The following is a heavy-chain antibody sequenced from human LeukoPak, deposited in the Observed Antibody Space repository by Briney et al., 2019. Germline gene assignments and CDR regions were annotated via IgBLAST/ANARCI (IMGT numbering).Heavy chain of an antibody. CDR2: INSDGSTT. CDR3: ARGRSSWYYPDV. Sequence: HTGGSLRLSCAASGFTFSSYWMHWVRQAPGRGLVWVSRINSDGSTTSYADSVKGRFTISRDNAKNTLYLQMNSLRAEDTAVYYCARGRSSWYYPDVWGKGTPVTVSS. CDR1: GFTFSSYW. V-gene: IGHV3-74*01. J-gene: IGHJ6*03. D-gene: IGHD6-13*01.